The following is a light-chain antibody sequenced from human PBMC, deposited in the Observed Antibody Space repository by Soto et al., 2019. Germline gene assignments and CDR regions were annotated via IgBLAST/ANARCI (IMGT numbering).Light chain of an antibody. CDR1: QSVSRNY. J-gene: IGKJ3*01. V-gene: IGKV3-20*01. Sequence: EIVLTQSPGTLSLSPGERSTLSCRASQSVSRNYLVWYQQKPGQAPRLLIYGASGRATGIPDRFSGSGSGTDFTLTISRLEPEDFAVYYCQQYGRSPFTFGPGTKVDI. CDR2: GAS. CDR3: QQYGRSPFT.